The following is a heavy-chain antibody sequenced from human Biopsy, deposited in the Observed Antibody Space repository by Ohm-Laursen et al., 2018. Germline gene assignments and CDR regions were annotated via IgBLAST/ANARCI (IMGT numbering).Heavy chain of an antibody. CDR3: VKDKGTFNFYYYGMDV. D-gene: IGHD2/OR15-2a*01. J-gene: IGHJ6*02. V-gene: IGHV3-30*18. CDR1: GFTFSNSG. Sequence: SLRLSCAASGFTFSNSGMHWVRQAPGKGLEWVAAISYDGSKTDYGDSVKGRLNISRDNSKSTLDLQMSSLRVEDTAVYFCVKDKGTFNFYYYGMDVWGQGTTVTVSS. CDR2: ISYDGSKT.